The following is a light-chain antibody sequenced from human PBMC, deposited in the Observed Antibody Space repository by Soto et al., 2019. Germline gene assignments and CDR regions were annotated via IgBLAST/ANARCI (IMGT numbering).Light chain of an antibody. CDR3: SSYTSTTTEV. V-gene: IGLV2-14*03. CDR1: SSDLGRYNY. J-gene: IGLJ1*01. Sequence: QSALTQPASVSGSPGQSIAISCTGTSSDLGRYNYVSWYQQYLGIAPKLIIYDVSSRPSGVSNRFSGSKSGNTASLTISGLQAEDEADYYCSSYTSTTTEVFGTGTKLTVL. CDR2: DVS.